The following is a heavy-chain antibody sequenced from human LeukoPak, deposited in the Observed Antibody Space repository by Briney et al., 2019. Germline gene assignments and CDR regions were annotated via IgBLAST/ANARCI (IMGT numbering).Heavy chain of an antibody. V-gene: IGHV4-4*02. J-gene: IGHJ4*02. Sequence: SETLSLTCAVPGGSISSSNWWSWVRQPPGKGLEWIGEIYHSGSTNYNPSLKSRVTISVDKSKNQFSLKLSSVTAADTAVYYCARDAFWGLSGYFDYWGQGTLVTVSS. D-gene: IGHD3-16*01. CDR2: IYHSGST. CDR3: ARDAFWGLSGYFDY. CDR1: GGSISSSNW.